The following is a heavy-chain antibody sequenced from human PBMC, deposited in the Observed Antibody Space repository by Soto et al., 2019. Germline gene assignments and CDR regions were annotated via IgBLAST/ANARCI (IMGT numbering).Heavy chain of an antibody. J-gene: IGHJ4*02. CDR1: SGSFSGYY. CDR2: ISQSGNT. CDR3: ARAPKVSGSSQTRHAF. Sequence: SETLSLTCSIYSGSFSGYYWSWIRQPPGKGLEWIGEISQSGNTNYSPSLKSRVSISIDTSKKQFSLNLASVSAADTAVYYCARAPKVSGSSQTRHAFWGQGTLVTVSA. V-gene: IGHV4-34*01. D-gene: IGHD6-6*01.